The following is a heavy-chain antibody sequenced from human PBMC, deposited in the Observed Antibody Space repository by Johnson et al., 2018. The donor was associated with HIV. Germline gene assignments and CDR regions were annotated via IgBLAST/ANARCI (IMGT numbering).Heavy chain of an antibody. CDR1: GFTFRSYW. J-gene: IGHJ3*02. V-gene: IGHV3-7*03. Sequence: VQLVESGGGLVQPGGSLRLSCAASGFTFRSYWMRWVRQAPGNGLEWVADIRQDGSEKYYVDSVKGRFTISRDNAKNSLYLQMNSLRAEDTAVYYCARDRGAARDAFDIWGQGTMVTVSS. CDR2: IRQDGSEK. D-gene: IGHD6-6*01. CDR3: ARDRGAARDAFDI.